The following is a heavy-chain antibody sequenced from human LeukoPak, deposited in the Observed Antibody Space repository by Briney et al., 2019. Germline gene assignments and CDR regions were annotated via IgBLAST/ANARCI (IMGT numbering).Heavy chain of an antibody. V-gene: IGHV4-38-2*02. D-gene: IGHD5-18*01. CDR1: GYSISRGYY. J-gene: IGHJ6*03. Sequence: SETLSLTCTVSGYSISRGYYWVWIRQPPGNGLEWIGSIYHSGTTYYNPSFKSRVTISVDTSKNQFSLKLSSVTAADTAVNHCAREQPYMDVWGKGTTVTVSS. CDR2: IYHSGTT. CDR3: AREQPYMDV.